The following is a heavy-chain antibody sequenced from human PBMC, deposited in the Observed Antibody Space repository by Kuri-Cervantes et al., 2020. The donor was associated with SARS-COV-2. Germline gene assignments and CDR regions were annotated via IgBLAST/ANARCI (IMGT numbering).Heavy chain of an antibody. CDR3: AKDRVGVQDF. J-gene: IGHJ4*02. Sequence: GGSLRLSCAASGFNFSRTDMHWVRQAPGKGLEWVAVISNDGKNKKCIGSGKGRFTISRDNSQNTLYLRMTSLRSEDTAMYYCAKDRVGVQDFWGQGTLVTVSS. CDR1: GFNFSRTD. V-gene: IGHV3-30*18. CDR2: ISNDGKNK. D-gene: IGHD2-21*01.